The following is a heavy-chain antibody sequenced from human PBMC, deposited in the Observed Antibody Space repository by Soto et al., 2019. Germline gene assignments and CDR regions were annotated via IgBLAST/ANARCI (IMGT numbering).Heavy chain of an antibody. Sequence: QVQLQQSGPGLVEPSGTLSLTCAVSGGSVNSPNWWNWVRQPPETGLEWIGEMHHSGSSDYNPSLTPQLTLSVAKSNNELSMNLNSVTAADTAIYYCGRANSSGSPIDSWGQGILVTVSS. CDR1: GGSVNSPNW. V-gene: IGHV4-4*02. CDR2: MHHSGSS. J-gene: IGHJ4*02. D-gene: IGHD6-19*01. CDR3: GRANSSGSPIDS.